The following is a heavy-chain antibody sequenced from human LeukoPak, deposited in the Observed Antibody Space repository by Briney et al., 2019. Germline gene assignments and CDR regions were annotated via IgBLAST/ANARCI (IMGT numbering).Heavy chain of an antibody. V-gene: IGHV4-59*08. CDR2: IYYSGST. D-gene: IGHD2-2*01. J-gene: IGHJ6*02. CDR1: GGSISSYY. CDR3: ARRCSSTSCYAAYGMDV. Sequence: SETLSLTCTVSGGSISSYYWSWIRQPPGKGLEWIGYIYYSGSTNYSPSLKSRVTISVDTSKNQFSLKLSSVTAADTAVYYCARRCSSTSCYAAYGMDVWGQGTTVTVSS.